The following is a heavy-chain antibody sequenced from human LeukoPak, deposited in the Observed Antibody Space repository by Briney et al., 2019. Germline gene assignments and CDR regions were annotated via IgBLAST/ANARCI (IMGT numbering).Heavy chain of an antibody. CDR3: ARDYYGSGSYYNSDAFDI. CDR1: GYTFTSYG. D-gene: IGHD3-10*01. V-gene: IGHV1-18*01. CDR2: ISAYNGNT. J-gene: IGHJ3*02. Sequence: GASVKDSCKASGYTFTSYGISWVRQAPGQGLEWMGWISAYNGNTNYAQKLQGRVTMTTDTSTSTAYMELRSLRSDDTAVYYCARDYYGSGSYYNSDAFDIWGQGTMVTVSS.